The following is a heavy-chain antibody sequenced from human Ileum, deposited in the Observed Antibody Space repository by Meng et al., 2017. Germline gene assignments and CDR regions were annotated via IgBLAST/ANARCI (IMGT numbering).Heavy chain of an antibody. CDR1: SGSISSNTY. V-gene: IGHV4-4*02. CDR3: ARHGGYSQDF. Sequence: QVPLQGSGPGLVRPSGPLSFPCAVSSGSISSNTYWSWVRQPPGKGLEWIGQISHSGSAYYNPSLKSRVTMSVDKSKSQFSLMLTSVTAADTAIYYCARHGGYSQDFWGQGTLVTVSS. CDR2: ISHSGSA. J-gene: IGHJ4*02. D-gene: IGHD4-23*01.